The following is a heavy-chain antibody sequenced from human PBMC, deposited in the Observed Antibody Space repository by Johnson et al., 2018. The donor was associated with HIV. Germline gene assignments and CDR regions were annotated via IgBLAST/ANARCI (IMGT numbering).Heavy chain of an antibody. CDR1: GFTFSDAW. D-gene: IGHD3-16*01. CDR2: IHYDGSNK. J-gene: IGHJ3*02. V-gene: IGHV3-30*02. Sequence: QVQLVESGGGLVKPGGSLRLSCAASGFTFSDAWMSWVRQAPGKGLEWVAFIHYDGSNKYYADSVKGRFTISRDNSKNTLYLQMNSLRAEDTAVYYCAKGGRFDAFDIWGQGTMVTVSS. CDR3: AKGGRFDAFDI.